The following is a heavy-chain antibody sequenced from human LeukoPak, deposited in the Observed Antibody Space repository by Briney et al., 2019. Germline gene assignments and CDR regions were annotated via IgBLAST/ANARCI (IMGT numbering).Heavy chain of an antibody. V-gene: IGHV3-30*18. CDR3: AKDFTDDAFDI. CDR1: GFTFSSYG. CDR2: ISYDGSNK. Sequence: GGSLRLYCAASGFTFSSYGMHRVRQAPGKGLEWVAVISYDGSNKYYADSVKGRFTISRDNSKNTLYLQMNSLRAEDTAVYYCAKDFTDDAFDIWGQGTMVTVSS. J-gene: IGHJ3*02.